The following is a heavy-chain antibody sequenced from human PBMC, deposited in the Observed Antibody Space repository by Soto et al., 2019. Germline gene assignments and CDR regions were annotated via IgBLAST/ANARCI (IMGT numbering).Heavy chain of an antibody. CDR3: ARGVAAAGTYFDY. J-gene: IGHJ4*02. CDR1: GGSFSGYY. V-gene: IGHV4-34*01. D-gene: IGHD6-13*01. CDR2: INHSGST. Sequence: QVQLQQWGAGLLKPSETLSLTCAVYGGSFSGYYWSWIRQPPGKGLEWIGEINHSGSTNYNPSLKSRLTISVDTAKNQFSLKLSAVTAADTAVYYCARGVAAAGTYFDYWGQGTLVTVSS.